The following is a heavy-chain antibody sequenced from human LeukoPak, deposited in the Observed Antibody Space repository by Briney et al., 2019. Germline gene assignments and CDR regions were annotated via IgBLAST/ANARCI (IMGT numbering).Heavy chain of an antibody. CDR3: ARDRGDYMDV. V-gene: IGHV4-39*07. CDR1: GGSISSSSYY. D-gene: IGHD4-17*01. J-gene: IGHJ6*03. CDR2: ISYSGST. Sequence: PSETLSLTCTVSGGSISSSSYYWGWIRQPPGKGLEWIGSISYSGSTYYNPSLKSRVTISVDTSKNQFSLKLSSVTAADTAVYYCARDRGDYMDVWGKGTTVTISS.